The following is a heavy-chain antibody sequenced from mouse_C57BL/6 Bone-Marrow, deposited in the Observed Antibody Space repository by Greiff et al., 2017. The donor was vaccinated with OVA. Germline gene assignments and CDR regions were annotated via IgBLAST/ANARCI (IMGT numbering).Heavy chain of an antibody. CDR3: TTVTTVPGYFDV. CDR1: GFNIKDDY. J-gene: IGHJ1*03. Sequence: EVKLVESGAELVRPGASVKLSCTASGFNIKDDYMHWVKQRPEQGLEWIGWIDPENGDTEYASKFQGKATITADTSSNTAYLQLSSLTSEDTAVYYCTTVTTVPGYFDVWGTGTTVTVSS. D-gene: IGHD1-1*01. CDR2: IDPENGDT. V-gene: IGHV14-4*01.